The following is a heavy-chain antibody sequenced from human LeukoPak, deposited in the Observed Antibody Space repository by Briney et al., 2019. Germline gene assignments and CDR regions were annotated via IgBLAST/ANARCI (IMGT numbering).Heavy chain of an antibody. D-gene: IGHD3-10*01. CDR1: GGSISSYY. Sequence: SETLSLTCTVSGGSISSYYWSWIRQPPGKGLEWIGYIYYSGSTNYNPSLKSRVTISVDTSKNQFSLKLSSVTAADTAVYYCARLAGYGSGSYYPDYWGQGTLVTVSS. CDR2: IYYSGST. CDR3: ARLAGYGSGSYYPDY. J-gene: IGHJ4*02. V-gene: IGHV4-59*08.